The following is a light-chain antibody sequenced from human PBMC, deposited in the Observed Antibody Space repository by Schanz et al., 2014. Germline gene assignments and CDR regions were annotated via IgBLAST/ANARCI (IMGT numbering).Light chain of an antibody. V-gene: IGLV1-47*01. CDR2: SSN. CDR3: AAWDDSLSGHWV. Sequence: QSVLTQPPSASGTPGQRVTMSCSGSSSNIGSNYVYWYQQLPGTAPKLLIDSSNQRPSGVPDRFSGSKSGTSASLAISGLRSEDEADYYCAAWDDSLSGHWVFGGGTKLTVL. J-gene: IGLJ3*02. CDR1: SSNIGSNY.